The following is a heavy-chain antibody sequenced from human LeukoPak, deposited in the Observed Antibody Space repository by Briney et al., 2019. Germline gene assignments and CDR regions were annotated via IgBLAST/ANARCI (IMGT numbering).Heavy chain of an antibody. CDR3: ARSSERRYYFDY. D-gene: IGHD3-22*01. Sequence: GGSLRPSCAASGFTVSTNYMSWVRQAPGKGLEWISVIYSGGSTFYADSVKGRFTISRDNSQNTLWLQMNSLRAEDTAVYYCARSSERRYYFDYWGQGTLVTVSS. J-gene: IGHJ4*02. CDR1: GFTVSTNY. CDR2: IYSGGST. V-gene: IGHV3-53*01.